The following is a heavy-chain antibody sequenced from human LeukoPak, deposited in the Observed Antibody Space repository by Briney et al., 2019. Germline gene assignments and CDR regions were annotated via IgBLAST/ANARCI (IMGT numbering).Heavy chain of an antibody. CDR2: IDPSDSYN. D-gene: IGHD3-22*01. CDR1: GYIFTSYW. J-gene: IGHJ3*02. Sequence: GESLRISCKASGYIFTSYWISWVRQMPAKDLEWMGTIDPSDSYNKYSPSFQGRLTITANKSISTAYLQWISLKAADTDMYYCARLEVVVVTPGRAAFDIWGEGTMVGVSS. CDR3: ARLEVVVVTPGRAAFDI. V-gene: IGHV5-10-1*01.